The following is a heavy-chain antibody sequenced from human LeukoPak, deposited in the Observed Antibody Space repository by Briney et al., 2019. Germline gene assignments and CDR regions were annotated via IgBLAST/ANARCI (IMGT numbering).Heavy chain of an antibody. Sequence: GASVKVSCKASGYTFTGYYMHWVRQAPGQGLEWMGWINPNSGGTNYAQKFQGRVTMTRDTSISTAYMELSRLRSDDTAVYYCARGDGEWELQFDYWGQGTLVTVSS. V-gene: IGHV1-2*02. CDR3: ARGDGEWELQFDY. D-gene: IGHD1-26*01. CDR2: INPNSGGT. J-gene: IGHJ4*02. CDR1: GYTFTGYY.